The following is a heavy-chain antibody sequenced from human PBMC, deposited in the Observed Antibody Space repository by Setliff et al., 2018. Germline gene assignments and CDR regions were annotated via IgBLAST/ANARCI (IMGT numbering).Heavy chain of an antibody. CDR1: GGSFDSGTHY. D-gene: IGHD3-9*01. CDR3: AGTPARGTTWLSPFDY. Sequence: PSETLSLTCTVTGGSFDSGTHYWSWIRQPAGKVPEWIGLIQGTGNTNYNPSLQSRATISIDTPKNQISLKITSVTAADTALYSCAGTPARGTTWLSPFDYWGQGIQVTAPQ. J-gene: IGHJ4*02. V-gene: IGHV4-61*02. CDR2: IQGTGNT.